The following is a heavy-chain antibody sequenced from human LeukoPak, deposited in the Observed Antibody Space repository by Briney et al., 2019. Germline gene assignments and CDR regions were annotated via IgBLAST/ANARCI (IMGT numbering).Heavy chain of an antibody. CDR3: ATPDPIVVVDDAFDI. J-gene: IGHJ3*02. Sequence: GASVKVSCKASGFTFTSSAVQWVRQARGQRLEWIGWIVVGSGNTNYAQKFQERVTITRDMSTSTAYMELSSLRSEDTAVYYCATPDPIVVVDDAFDIWGQGTMVTVSS. CDR2: IVVGSGNT. D-gene: IGHD2-2*01. V-gene: IGHV1-58*01. CDR1: GFTFTSSA.